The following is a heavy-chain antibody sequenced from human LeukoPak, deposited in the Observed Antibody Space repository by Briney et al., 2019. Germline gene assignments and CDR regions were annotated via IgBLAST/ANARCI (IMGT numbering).Heavy chain of an antibody. V-gene: IGHV3-21*04. CDR2: ISSSSTYT. D-gene: IGHD5-12*01. CDR1: GFTFRTYS. J-gene: IGHJ6*02. CDR3: AKGGPNYYYGMDV. Sequence: GGSLRLSCAASGFTFRTYSMNWVRQAPGKGLEWVSSISSSSTYTYYADSVKGRFTISRDNAKNSLYLQMNSLRAEDTALYYCAKGGPNYYYGMDVWGQGTTVTVSS.